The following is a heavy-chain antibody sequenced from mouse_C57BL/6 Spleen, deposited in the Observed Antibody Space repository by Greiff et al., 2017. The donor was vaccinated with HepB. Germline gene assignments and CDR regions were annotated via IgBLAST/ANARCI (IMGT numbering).Heavy chain of an antibody. CDR2: IDPETGGT. CDR3: TREGFAY. CDR1: CYTFTVFY. J-gene: IGHJ3*01. Sequence: VKLLASGAELVMPGASVTLSCKASCYTFTVFYMHLVMQTPVHVLEWIVAIDPETGGTAYNQKFKGKAILTADKSSSTAYMELRSLTSEDSAVYYCTREGFAYWGQGTLVTVSA. V-gene: IGHV1-15*01.